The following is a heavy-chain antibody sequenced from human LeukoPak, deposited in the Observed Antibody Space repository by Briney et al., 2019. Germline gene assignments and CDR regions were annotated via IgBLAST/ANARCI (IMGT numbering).Heavy chain of an antibody. Sequence: SETLSLTCAVYGGSFSGYYWSWIRQPPRKGLEWIGEINHSGSTNYNPSLKSRVTISVDTSKNQFSLKLSSVTAADTAVYYCARGLADCSSTSCYVDYWGQGTLVTVSS. J-gene: IGHJ4*02. CDR3: ARGLADCSSTSCYVDY. CDR2: INHSGST. V-gene: IGHV4-34*01. CDR1: GGSFSGYY. D-gene: IGHD2-2*01.